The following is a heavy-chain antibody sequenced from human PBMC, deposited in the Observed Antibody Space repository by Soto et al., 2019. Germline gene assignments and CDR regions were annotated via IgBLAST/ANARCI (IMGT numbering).Heavy chain of an antibody. CDR2: ISAYNGNT. CDR3: ARVISEESSYGVDY. D-gene: IGHD5-18*01. Sequence: ASVKVSCKASGYTFTSYGISWVRRAPGQGLEWMGWISAYNGNTNYAQKLQGRVTMTTDTSTSTAYMELRSLRSDDTAVYYCARVISEESSYGVDYWGQGTLVTVSS. J-gene: IGHJ4*02. CDR1: GYTFTSYG. V-gene: IGHV1-18*01.